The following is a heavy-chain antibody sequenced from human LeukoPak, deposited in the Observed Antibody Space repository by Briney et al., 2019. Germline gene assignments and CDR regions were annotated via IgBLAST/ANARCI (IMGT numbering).Heavy chain of an antibody. V-gene: IGHV1-2*04. CDR2: INPNSGGT. J-gene: IGHJ6*02. CDR3: ARSGGSGRGYGMDV. D-gene: IGHD3-10*01. CDR1: GYTFTGYY. Sequence: ASVKVSCTASGYTFTGYYIHWVRQAPGQGLEWMGWINPNSGGTNYAQKFQGWVTMTRDTSISTAYMELSRLRSDDTAVYYYARSGGSGRGYGMDVWGQGTTVTVSS.